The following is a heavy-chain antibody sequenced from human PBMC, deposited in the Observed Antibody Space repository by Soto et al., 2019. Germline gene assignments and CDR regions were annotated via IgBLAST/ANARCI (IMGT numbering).Heavy chain of an antibody. J-gene: IGHJ4*02. CDR1: GFTIGDYW. V-gene: IGHV3-7*01. Sequence: GGSLRLSCAASGFTIGDYWLSWVRQGPGEGLECVASIKEDGSEKYYVDSVKGRFTISRDSAKNSLYLQMNSLRGEDTAVYYCARTVVVVVPDNFDHWGQGTLVTVYS. D-gene: IGHD2-2*01. CDR2: IKEDGSEK. CDR3: ARTVVVVVPDNFDH.